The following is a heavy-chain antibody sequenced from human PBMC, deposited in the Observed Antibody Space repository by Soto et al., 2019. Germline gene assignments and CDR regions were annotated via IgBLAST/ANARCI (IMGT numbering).Heavy chain of an antibody. D-gene: IGHD3-16*02. CDR2: IYYSGST. J-gene: IGHJ5*02. Sequence: QVQLQESGPGLVKPSQTLSLTCTVSGGSISSGDYYWSWIRQPPGKGLEWIGYIYYSGSTYYNPSLKSRVTISVDPSKHQFSLKLSSVTAADTAVYYCAGLQSMRLSGLDPWGQGTLVTVSS. CDR3: AGLQSMRLSGLDP. V-gene: IGHV4-30-4*01. CDR1: GGSISSGDYY.